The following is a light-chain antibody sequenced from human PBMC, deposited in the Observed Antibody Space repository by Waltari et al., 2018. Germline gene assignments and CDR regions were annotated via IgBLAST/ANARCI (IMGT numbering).Light chain of an antibody. Sequence: IVLTQSPGTLSLSPGERATLSCRASPSIASSYLAWYQQRPGQAPRLLIYRASSRASGVPDRVSGSGSRTDFTLTISRLEPEDFALYYCQHYGTSRTFGQGSKVEMK. CDR1: PSIASSY. CDR3: QHYGTSRT. J-gene: IGKJ1*01. V-gene: IGKV3-20*01. CDR2: RAS.